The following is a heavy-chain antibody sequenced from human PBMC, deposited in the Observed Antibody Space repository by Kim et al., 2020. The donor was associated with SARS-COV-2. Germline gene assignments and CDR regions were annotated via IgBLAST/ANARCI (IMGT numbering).Heavy chain of an antibody. CDR1: GCSISGYY. J-gene: IGHJ4*02. CDR3: ARGAPIVGATTLDY. D-gene: IGHD1-26*01. V-gene: IGHV4-59*01. Sequence: SETLSLTCSVSGCSISGYYWSWIRQPPGKGLEWIGYVYYRGSTNYDPSLMSRRTITADKSKNQFSLKLSSVTTTDTAVYFCARGAPIVGATTLDYCGQGVPVTVSS. CDR2: VYYRGST.